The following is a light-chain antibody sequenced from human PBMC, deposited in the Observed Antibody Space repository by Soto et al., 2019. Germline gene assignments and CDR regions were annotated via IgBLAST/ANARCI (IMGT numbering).Light chain of an antibody. J-gene: IGKJ4*01. CDR2: ATS. Sequence: IQMTQSPSSLSASVGDRITITCRASQSISSYLNWYQQKPGKAPKLLLYATSSLESGVPSRFSGSGSGTDYTLTITSLQPEDFATYYCQQSYSAVTFGGGTKVDIK. V-gene: IGKV1-39*01. CDR1: QSISSY. CDR3: QQSYSAVT.